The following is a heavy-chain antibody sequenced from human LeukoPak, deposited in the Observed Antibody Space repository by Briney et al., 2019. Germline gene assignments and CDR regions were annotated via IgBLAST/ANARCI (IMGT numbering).Heavy chain of an antibody. CDR1: GGSISSNSYY. CDR2: IHYSEST. Sequence: SETLSLTCTVSGGSISSNSYYWGWIRQPPGKGLEWIGSIHYSESTYYNPSLKSRVTISVDTSKNQLSLKLSSVTAADTAVYYCARDQGIWYFDLWGRGTLVTVSS. CDR3: ARDQGIWYFDL. D-gene: IGHD1-14*01. V-gene: IGHV4-39*07. J-gene: IGHJ2*01.